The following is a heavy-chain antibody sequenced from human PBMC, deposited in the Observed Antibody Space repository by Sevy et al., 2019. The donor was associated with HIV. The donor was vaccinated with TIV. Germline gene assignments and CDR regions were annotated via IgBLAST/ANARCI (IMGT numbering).Heavy chain of an antibody. CDR2: IKEDGSQK. CDR1: GFSFSKYW. V-gene: IGHV3-7*01. D-gene: IGHD3-9*01. Sequence: GGSLRLSCAASGFSFSKYWMSWVRQAPGKGLEWVANIKEDGSQKNYLESVKGRFTISRDNAKNLLYLQMNNLRADDTAVYYCARDPDILSDYSSHYFDYWGQGTLVTVSS. J-gene: IGHJ4*02. CDR3: ARDPDILSDYSSHYFDY.